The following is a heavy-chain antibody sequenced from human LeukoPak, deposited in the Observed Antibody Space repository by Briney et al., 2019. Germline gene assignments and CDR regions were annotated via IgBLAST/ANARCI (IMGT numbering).Heavy chain of an antibody. J-gene: IGHJ4*02. CDR2: IKQDGSEK. Sequence: GGSLRLSCAASRFTFSSYWMTWVRQAPGKGLEWVGNIKQDGSEKNYVDSAKGRFTISRDNAKNSLYLQMNSLRAEDTAVYYCVRVLGGAGGYWGQGTLVAVSS. D-gene: IGHD1-26*01. CDR3: VRVLGGAGGY. V-gene: IGHV3-7*03. CDR1: RFTFSSYW.